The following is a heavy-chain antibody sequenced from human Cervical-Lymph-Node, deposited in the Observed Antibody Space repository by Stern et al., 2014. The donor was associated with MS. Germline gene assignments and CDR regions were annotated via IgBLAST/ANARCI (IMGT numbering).Heavy chain of an antibody. CDR1: GFTFSSCG. CDR3: AKGGGLDHWGYYGMDV. Sequence: VQLVESGGGVVQPGRSLRLSCAASGFTFSSCGMHWVRQAPGKGLEWVAVISYDGSNKYYPDSVKGRFNISRDNSKNTLYLQMNSLRAEDTAVYYCAKGGGLDHWGYYGMDVWGQGTTVTVSS. J-gene: IGHJ6*02. CDR2: ISYDGSNK. D-gene: IGHD2-15*01. V-gene: IGHV3-30*18.